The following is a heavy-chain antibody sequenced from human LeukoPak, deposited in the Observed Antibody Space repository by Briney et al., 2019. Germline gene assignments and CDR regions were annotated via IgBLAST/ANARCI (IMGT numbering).Heavy chain of an antibody. Sequence: SVKVSCKASGGTFISYAISWVRQAPGQGLEWMGKIIPIFGTANYAQKFQGRVTITTDESTSTAYMELSSLRSEDTAVYYCARFGTGYSSSSGGMEVWGKGTTVTVSS. D-gene: IGHD6-6*01. CDR2: IIPIFGTA. CDR3: ARFGTGYSSSSGGMEV. V-gene: IGHV1-69*05. J-gene: IGHJ6*04. CDR1: GGTFISYA.